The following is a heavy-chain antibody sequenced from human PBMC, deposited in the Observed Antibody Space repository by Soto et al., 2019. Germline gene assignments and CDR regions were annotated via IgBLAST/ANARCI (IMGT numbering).Heavy chain of an antibody. CDR2: IYYSGST. J-gene: IGHJ6*02. D-gene: IGHD4-4*01. CDR1: GGSISSSSYY. V-gene: IGHV4-39*02. CDR3: STFSSYYYGMDV. Sequence: QLQLQESGPGLVKPSETLSLTCTVSGGSISSSSYYWGWIRQPPGKGLEWIGSIYYSGSTYYNPSLKSRVTTSVDTSTNNYSLKQLTVTAADTAAYYCSTFSSYYYGMDVWGQGTTVTVSS.